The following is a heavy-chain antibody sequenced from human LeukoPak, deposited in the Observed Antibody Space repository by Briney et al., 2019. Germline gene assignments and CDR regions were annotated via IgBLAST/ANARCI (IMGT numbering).Heavy chain of an antibody. V-gene: IGHV3-21*01. Sequence: GGSLRLSRAASGFTFSSYSMNWVRKAPGKGLEWVSSISSSSSYIYYADSVKGRFTISRDNAKNSLYLQMNSLRAEDTAVYYCARDLRYYDFWSGYYHYYYYGMDVWGQGTTVTVSS. D-gene: IGHD3-3*01. CDR2: ISSSSSYI. CDR3: ARDLRYYDFWSGYYHYYYYGMDV. CDR1: GFTFSSYS. J-gene: IGHJ6*02.